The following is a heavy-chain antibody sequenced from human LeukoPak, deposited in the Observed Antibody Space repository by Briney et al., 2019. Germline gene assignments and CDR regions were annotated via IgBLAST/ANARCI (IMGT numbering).Heavy chain of an antibody. V-gene: IGHV4-31*03. J-gene: IGHJ4*02. CDR2: IYYSGST. D-gene: IGHD3-22*01. Sequence: SETLSLTCTVSGGSISSGGYYWSWIRQHPGKGLEWIGYIYYSGSTYYNPSLKSRVTISVDTSKNQFSLKLSSVTAADTAVYYCARSQKSYYYDSSGYYYGGTLDYWGQGTLVAVSS. CDR3: ARSQKSYYYDSSGYYYGGTLDY. CDR1: GGSISSGGYY.